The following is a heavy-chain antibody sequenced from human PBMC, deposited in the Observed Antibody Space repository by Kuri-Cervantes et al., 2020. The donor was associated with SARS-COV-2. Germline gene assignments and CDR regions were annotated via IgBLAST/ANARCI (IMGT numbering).Heavy chain of an antibody. CDR1: GVMFSNYA. V-gene: IGHV3-23*01. D-gene: IGHD3-9*01. J-gene: IGHJ4*02. CDR2: MSDSGGRS. CDR3: AKMSPRDTSDSFGRKFHFDS. Sequence: GESLKISCAASGVMFSNYAMGWVRQAPGRGLEWVSTMSDSGGRSYNSVSVKGRFSISRDNSKNMLYLQMNSLRDEDTAIYYCAKMSPRDTSDSFGRKFHFDSWGQGALVTVSS.